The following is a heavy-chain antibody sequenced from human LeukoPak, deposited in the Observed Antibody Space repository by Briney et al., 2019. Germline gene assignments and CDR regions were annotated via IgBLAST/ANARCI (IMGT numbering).Heavy chain of an antibody. CDR2: INPNSGGT. CDR1: GYTFTGYY. D-gene: IGHD2-2*01. V-gene: IGHV1-2*02. Sequence: ASVKVSCKASGYTFTGYYMHWVRQAPGQGLEWMGWINPNSGGTNYAQKFQGRVTMTRDMSISTAYMELSRLRSDDTAVYYCARDMDCSSTSCYNWFDPWGQGTLVTVSS. CDR3: ARDMDCSSTSCYNWFDP. J-gene: IGHJ5*02.